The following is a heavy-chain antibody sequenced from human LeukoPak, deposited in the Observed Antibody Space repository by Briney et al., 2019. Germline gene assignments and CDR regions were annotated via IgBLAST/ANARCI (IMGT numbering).Heavy chain of an antibody. CDR3: ARDSALHSSGSGFQH. D-gene: IGHD6-19*01. Sequence: SVKASCKASGGTFSSYAISWVRQAPGQGLEWMGGIIPIFGTANYAQKFQGRVTITTDESTSTAYMELSSLRSEDTAVYYCARDSALHSSGSGFQHWGQGTLVTVSS. CDR1: GGTFSSYA. V-gene: IGHV1-69*05. CDR2: IIPIFGTA. J-gene: IGHJ1*01.